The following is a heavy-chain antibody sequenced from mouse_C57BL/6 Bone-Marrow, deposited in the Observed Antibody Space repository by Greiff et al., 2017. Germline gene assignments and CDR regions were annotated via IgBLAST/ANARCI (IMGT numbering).Heavy chain of an antibody. D-gene: IGHD2-4*01. CDR2: IWSGGST. CDR1: GFSLTSYG. V-gene: IGHV2-2*01. Sequence: VKLVESGPGLVQPSQSLSITCTVSGFSLTSYGVHWVRQSPGKGLEWLGVIWSGGSTDYNAAFISRLSISKDNSKSQVFFKMNSLQADDTAIYYCAREGFYYDCDGWYFDVWGTGTTVTVSS. CDR3: AREGFYYDCDGWYFDV. J-gene: IGHJ1*03.